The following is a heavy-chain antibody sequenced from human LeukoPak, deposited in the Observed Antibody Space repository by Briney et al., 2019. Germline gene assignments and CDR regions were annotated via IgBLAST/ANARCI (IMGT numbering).Heavy chain of an antibody. CDR1: GGSISSGSYY. CDR3: ARLRLYSYGYDY. D-gene: IGHD5-18*01. V-gene: IGHV4-61*02. Sequence: PSETLSLTCTVSGGSISSGSYYWSWIRQPAGKGLEWIGRIYTSGSTNYNPSLKSRVTISVDTSKNQFSLKLSSVTAADTAVYYCARLRLYSYGYDYWGQGTLVTVSS. J-gene: IGHJ4*02. CDR2: IYTSGST.